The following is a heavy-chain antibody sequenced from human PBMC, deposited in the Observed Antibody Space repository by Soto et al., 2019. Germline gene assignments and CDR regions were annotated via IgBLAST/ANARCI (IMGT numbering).Heavy chain of an antibody. Sequence: QITLKESGPTLVKPTQTLTLTCTFSGFSLSTSGVGVGWIRQPPGKALEWLALIYWDDDKRYSPSLKSRLTITKDTSKNQVVLTMTNMDTVDTATYYCAHRDSSGCYEIGNYFDYWGQGTLVTVSS. V-gene: IGHV2-5*02. D-gene: IGHD6-19*01. CDR2: IYWDDDK. CDR3: AHRDSSGCYEIGNYFDY. J-gene: IGHJ4*02. CDR1: GFSLSTSGVG.